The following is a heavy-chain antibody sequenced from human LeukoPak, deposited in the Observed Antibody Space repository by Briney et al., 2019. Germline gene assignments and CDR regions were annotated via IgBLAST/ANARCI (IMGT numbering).Heavy chain of an antibody. V-gene: IGHV3-20*01. CDR1: GFTFDDYG. J-gene: IGHJ6*02. Sequence: GGSLRLSCAASGFTFDDYGMSWVRQAPGKGLEWVSGINWNGGSTGYADSVKGRFTISRDNAKNSLYLQMNSLRAEDTALYHCARDSDSGSYYVYYYGMDVWGQGTTVTVSS. CDR3: ARDSDSGSYYVYYYGMDV. CDR2: INWNGGST. D-gene: IGHD1-26*01.